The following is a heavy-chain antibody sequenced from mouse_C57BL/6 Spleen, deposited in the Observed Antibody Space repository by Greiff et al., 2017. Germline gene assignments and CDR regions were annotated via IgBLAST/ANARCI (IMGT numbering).Heavy chain of an antibody. J-gene: IGHJ2*01. CDR2: ISDGGSYT. Sequence: EVMLVESGGGLVKPGGSLKLSCAASGFTFSSYAMSWVRQTPEKRLEWVATISDGGSYTYYPDNVKGRFTISRDNAKNNLYLQMSHLKSEDTAMYYCARDRGKYFDYWGQGTTLTVSS. CDR1: GFTFSSYA. V-gene: IGHV5-4*01. CDR3: ARDRGKYFDY. D-gene: IGHD2-1*01.